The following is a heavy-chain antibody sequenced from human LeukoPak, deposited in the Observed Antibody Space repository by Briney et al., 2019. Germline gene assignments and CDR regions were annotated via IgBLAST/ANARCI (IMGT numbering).Heavy chain of an antibody. CDR3: ARPHPVLYNWFDP. V-gene: IGHV1-2*06. J-gene: IGHJ5*02. CDR2: INPNSGGT. CDR1: GYTFTGYY. Sequence: GASVKVSCKASGYTFTGYYMHWVRQAPGQGLEWMGRINPNSGGTNYAQKFQGRVTMTRDTSINTAYMELSRLRSDDTAVYYCARPHPVLYNWFDPWGQGTLVTVSS.